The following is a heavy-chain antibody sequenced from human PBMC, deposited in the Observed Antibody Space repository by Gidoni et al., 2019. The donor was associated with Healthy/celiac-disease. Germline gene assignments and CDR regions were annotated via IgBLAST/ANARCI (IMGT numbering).Heavy chain of an antibody. CDR1: GGPFSSYA. V-gene: IGHV1-69*04. Sequence: QVQLVQSGAEVKKPGSSVKVSCKASGGPFSSYAISWVRQAPGQGLEWMGRIIPILGIANYAQKFQGRVTITADKSTSTAYMELSSLRSEDTAVYYCARADILTRRWFDPWGQGTLVTVSS. CDR3: ARADILTRRWFDP. J-gene: IGHJ5*02. CDR2: IIPILGIA. D-gene: IGHD3-9*01.